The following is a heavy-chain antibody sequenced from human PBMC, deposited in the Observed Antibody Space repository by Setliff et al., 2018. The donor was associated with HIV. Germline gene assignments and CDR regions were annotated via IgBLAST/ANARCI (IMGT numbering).Heavy chain of an antibody. J-gene: IGHJ6*02. CDR3: AKESPDRDFWSGYYLYYYYGMDV. CDR2: IWYDGSNK. D-gene: IGHD3-3*01. Sequence: GASLKISCAASGFTFSSYGMHWVRQAPGKGLEWVAVIWYDGSNKYYADSVKGRFTISRDNSKNTLYLQMNSLRAEDTAVYYCAKESPDRDFWSGYYLYYYYGMDVWGQGTTVTVSS. V-gene: IGHV3-30*02. CDR1: GFTFSSYG.